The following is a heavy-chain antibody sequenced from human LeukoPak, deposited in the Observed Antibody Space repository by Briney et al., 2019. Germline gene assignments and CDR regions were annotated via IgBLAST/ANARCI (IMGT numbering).Heavy chain of an antibody. D-gene: IGHD6-19*01. CDR2: ISGGGGKT. J-gene: IGHJ4*02. CDR3: AKDKTSYSSGRGVSD. CDR1: GFTFGSYA. V-gene: IGHV3-23*01. Sequence: GGSLRLSCAASGFTFGSYAMNWVRQAPGRGLEWVSAISGGGGKTYYADSVEGRFTISRDNSKNTLYLQMNSLRAEDTAVYYCAKDKTSYSSGRGVSDWGQGTLVTVSS.